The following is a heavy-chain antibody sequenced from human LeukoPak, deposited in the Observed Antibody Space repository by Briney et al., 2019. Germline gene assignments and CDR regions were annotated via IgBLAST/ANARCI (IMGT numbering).Heavy chain of an antibody. J-gene: IGHJ4*02. D-gene: IGHD4-23*01. CDR1: GFIFSGYT. Sequence: PGRSLRLSCAASGFIFSGYTMHWVRQAPGKGLEWVAVISYDGSKTYYADSVKGRFAISRDNSKNTLYLQMNSLRAEDTAMYYYTRDHDYGGNDYWGQGTLVTVSS. CDR3: TRDHDYGGNDY. V-gene: IGHV3-30*01. CDR2: ISYDGSKT.